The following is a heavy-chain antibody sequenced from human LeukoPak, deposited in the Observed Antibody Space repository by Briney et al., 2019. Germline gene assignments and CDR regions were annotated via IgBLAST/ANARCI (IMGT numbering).Heavy chain of an antibody. CDR1: GFTFSSYG. V-gene: IGHV3-30*02. Sequence: GGSLRLSCAASGFTFSSYGIHWVRQAPGKGLEWVAFIRYDGSNKYYADSVKGRFTIPRDNSKNTLYLQMSSLRADDTAVYYCARHSGSYYITGDYWGQGTLVTVSS. D-gene: IGHD1-26*01. CDR3: ARHSGSYYITGDY. J-gene: IGHJ4*02. CDR2: IRYDGSNK.